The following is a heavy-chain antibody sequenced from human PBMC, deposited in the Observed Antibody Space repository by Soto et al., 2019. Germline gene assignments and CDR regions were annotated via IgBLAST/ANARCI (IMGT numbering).Heavy chain of an antibody. J-gene: IGHJ4*02. Sequence: DVQLVESGGGLVQPGRSLRLSCAASGFTFDDYAMHWVRQAPGKGLEWVSGISWNSGSIGYADSVKGRFTISRDIAKNSLYLQMNSLRAEDTALYYCAKVLKDILVVPAASFDYWGQATLVTVSS. D-gene: IGHD2-2*01. CDR2: ISWNSGSI. CDR1: GFTFDDYA. V-gene: IGHV3-9*01. CDR3: AKVLKDILVVPAASFDY.